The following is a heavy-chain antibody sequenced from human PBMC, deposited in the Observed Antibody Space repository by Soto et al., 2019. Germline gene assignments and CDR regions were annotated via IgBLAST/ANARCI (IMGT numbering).Heavy chain of an antibody. CDR3: ASGRGYSYGSFDY. V-gene: IGHV4-59*01. J-gene: IGHJ4*02. Sequence: PSETLSLTCTVSGGSISSYYWSWIRQPPGKGLEWIGNIYYTGSSYSHPSLKSRVTLSVDTSRNQFSLKLSSVTAADTAVYYCASGRGYSYGSFDYWGQGTLVTVSS. CDR1: GGSISSYY. CDR2: IYYTGSS. D-gene: IGHD5-18*01.